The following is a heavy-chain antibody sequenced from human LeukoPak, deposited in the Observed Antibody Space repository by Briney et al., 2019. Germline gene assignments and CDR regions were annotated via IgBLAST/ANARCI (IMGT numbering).Heavy chain of an antibody. CDR3: AKCSRVDWLPIDY. Sequence: GGSLRLSCAASGFTVSSNYMSWVRQAPGKGLEWVSAISGSGGSTYYANSVKGRFTISRDNSKNTLYLQMSSLRADDTAVYYCAKCSRVDWLPIDYWGRGTLVTVSS. V-gene: IGHV3-23*01. J-gene: IGHJ4*02. CDR2: ISGSGGST. CDR1: GFTVSSNY. D-gene: IGHD3-9*01.